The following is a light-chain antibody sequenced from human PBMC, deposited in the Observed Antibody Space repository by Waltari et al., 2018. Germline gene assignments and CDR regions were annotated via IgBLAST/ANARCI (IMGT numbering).Light chain of an antibody. Sequence: QSALTQPASVSGSPGQSITISCTGTNSDIGSYNFVSWYQQHPNKVPKLVLYEVSNRPSGVSNRFSCSESGNTAFLTISGLQAEDEAEYYCSSYTKSTTQVFGTGTKVTVL. J-gene: IGLJ1*01. CDR2: EVS. CDR3: SSYTKSTTQV. V-gene: IGLV2-14*01. CDR1: NSDIGSYNF.